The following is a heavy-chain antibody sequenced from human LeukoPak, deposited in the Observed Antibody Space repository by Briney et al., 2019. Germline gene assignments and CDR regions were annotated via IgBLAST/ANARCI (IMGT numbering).Heavy chain of an antibody. D-gene: IGHD3-10*01. J-gene: IGHJ4*02. V-gene: IGHV3-74*01. CDR3: ARGGSPFY. CDR1: GFSFSSHW. CDR2: INGDGIAI. Sequence: GGSLRLSCAVSGFSFSSHWLHWVRQLPRKGLEWVARINGDGIAINSAYSVKGRFTISRDNAKNTVYLQMISMRVEDTAVFYCARGGSPFYWGRGTPVTVSS.